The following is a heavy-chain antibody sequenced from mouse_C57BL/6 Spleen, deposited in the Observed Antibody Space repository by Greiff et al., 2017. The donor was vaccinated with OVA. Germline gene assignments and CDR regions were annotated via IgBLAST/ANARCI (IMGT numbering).Heavy chain of an antibody. CDR2: IDPETGGP. CDR1: GYTFTDYE. J-gene: IGHJ2*01. CDR3: TREDLITTVYFDY. D-gene: IGHD1-1*01. V-gene: IGHV1-15*01. Sequence: QVQLQQSGAELVRPGASVTLSCKASGYTFTDYEMHWVKQTPVHGLEWIGAIDPETGGPAYNQKFKGKAILTADKSSSTAYMDLRSLTSEDSAVYYCTREDLITTVYFDYWGQGTTLTVSS.